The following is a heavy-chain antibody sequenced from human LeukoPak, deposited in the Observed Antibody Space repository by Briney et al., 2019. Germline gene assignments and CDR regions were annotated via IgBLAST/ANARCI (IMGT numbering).Heavy chain of an antibody. Sequence: GGSLRLSCAASGFTVSSNYMSWVRQAPGKGLEWVSVIYSGGSTYYADSVKGRFTISRDNSKNTLYLQMNSLRAEDTAVYYCARTYYYGSGSYWRGAFDLWGQGTMVTVSS. V-gene: IGHV3-53*01. D-gene: IGHD3-10*01. CDR2: IYSGGST. J-gene: IGHJ3*01. CDR3: ARTYYYGSGSYWRGAFDL. CDR1: GFTVSSNY.